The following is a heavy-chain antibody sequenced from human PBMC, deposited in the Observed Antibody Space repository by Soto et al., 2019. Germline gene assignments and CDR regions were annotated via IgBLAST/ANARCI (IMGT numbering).Heavy chain of an antibody. CDR1: GDTFSRYS. J-gene: IGHJ6*02. D-gene: IGHD2-2*01. Sequence: QVQLVQSGAEVKKPGSSVKVSCKASGDTFSRYSITWVRQAPGHGLEWIGRIIPIFGIPTYAQKFQGRVTVTADESTSTGYMELSSLRSDDTAVYYCAREDRDRETGLVPAAIDGMDVWGQGTTVTVSS. CDR2: IIPIFGIP. CDR3: AREDRDRETGLVPAAIDGMDV. V-gene: IGHV1-69*08.